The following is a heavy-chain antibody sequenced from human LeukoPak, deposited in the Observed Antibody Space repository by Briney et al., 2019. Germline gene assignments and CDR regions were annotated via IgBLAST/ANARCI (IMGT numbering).Heavy chain of an antibody. J-gene: IGHJ6*03. CDR2: IYYSGST. CDR1: GGSISRYY. D-gene: IGHD3-10*01. Sequence: PSETLSLTCTVSGGSISRYYWSWIRQPPGKGLEWIGYIYYSGSTNYNPSLKSRVTISVDTSKNQFSLKLSSVTAADTAVYYCARNYGSEYYYYYMDVWGKGTTVTVSS. CDR3: ARNYGSEYYYYYMDV. V-gene: IGHV4-59*01.